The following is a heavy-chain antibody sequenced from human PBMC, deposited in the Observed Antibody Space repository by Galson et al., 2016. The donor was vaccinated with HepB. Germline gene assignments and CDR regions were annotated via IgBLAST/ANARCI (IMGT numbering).Heavy chain of an antibody. CDR2: IATSSSYI. CDR1: GFTFSNYG. V-gene: IGHV3-21*01. CDR3: ARCDLWFGVALCADFDY. Sequence: SLRLSCAASGFTFSNYGMNWVRQAPGKGLEWVSSIATSSSYIYYADSVKGRFSISRDNAKNSLYLQMNSLRPEDTAVYYCARCDLWFGVALCADFDYWGQGTLVTVSS. D-gene: IGHD3-10*01. J-gene: IGHJ4*02.